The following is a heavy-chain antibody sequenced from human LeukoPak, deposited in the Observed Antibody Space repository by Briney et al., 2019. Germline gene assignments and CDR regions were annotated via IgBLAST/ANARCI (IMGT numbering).Heavy chain of an antibody. Sequence: GGSLRLSCATSGFTFRDYAMAWVRQAPGKGLEWVSDITASGGNTYYADSVKGRFTISRDNSKNTLYLQMNDMRVEDTAVYYCETGGDDHWGQGTLVTVSS. J-gene: IGHJ4*02. V-gene: IGHV3-23*01. CDR1: GFTFRDYA. CDR3: ETGGDDH. CDR2: ITASGGNT. D-gene: IGHD3-16*01.